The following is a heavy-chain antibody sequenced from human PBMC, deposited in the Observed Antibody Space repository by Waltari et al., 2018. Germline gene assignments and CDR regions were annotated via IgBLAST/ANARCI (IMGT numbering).Heavy chain of an antibody. V-gene: IGHV4-59*11. CDR1: GGSISSHY. CDR3: ARDIWYSSNPTGYYYYGMDV. D-gene: IGHD6-13*01. CDR2: IYYSGST. J-gene: IGHJ6*02. Sequence: QVQLQESGPGLVKPSETLSLTCTVSGGSISSHYWSWIRQPPGKGLEWIGYIYYSGSTNYNPSLKSRVTISVDTSKNQFSLKLSSVTAADTAVYYCARDIWYSSNPTGYYYYGMDVWGQGTTVTVSS.